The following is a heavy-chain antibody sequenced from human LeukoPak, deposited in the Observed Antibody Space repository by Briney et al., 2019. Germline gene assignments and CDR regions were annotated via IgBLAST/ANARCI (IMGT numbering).Heavy chain of an antibody. CDR1: GFTFDDYA. CDR3: AKGPALLYYFDY. CDR2: ITWNGGSI. D-gene: IGHD2-15*01. J-gene: IGHJ4*02. Sequence: PGGSLRLSCAASGFTFDDYAMHWVRQAPGKGLEWVSSITWNGGSIGYADSLKGRFTISRDNAKNSLYLQMNSLRPEDTALYYCAKGPALLYYFDYWGQGTLVTVSS. V-gene: IGHV3-9*01.